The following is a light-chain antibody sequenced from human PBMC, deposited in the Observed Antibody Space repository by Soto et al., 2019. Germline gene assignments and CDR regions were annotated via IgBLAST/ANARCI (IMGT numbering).Light chain of an antibody. Sequence: AIQVTQSPSSLSASVGDRVTITCRASQDIRGALAWYQQKPGKAPRLLIYYVSTLESGVPSRFSGSGSGTESTLSITSLQPEDFGTYYCQHSNSYPITFGHGTRLEIK. CDR3: QHSNSYPIT. CDR1: QDIRGA. V-gene: IGKV1-13*02. J-gene: IGKJ5*01. CDR2: YVS.